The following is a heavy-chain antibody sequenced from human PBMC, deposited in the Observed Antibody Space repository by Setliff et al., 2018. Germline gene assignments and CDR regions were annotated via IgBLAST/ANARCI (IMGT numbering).Heavy chain of an antibody. J-gene: IGHJ3*02. V-gene: IGHV4-39*01. CDR1: GGSISTSSY. CDR2: IYYSGTT. D-gene: IGHD3-10*01. CDR3: ARRGYYYGWGDSNAFDI. Sequence: SETLSLTCTASGGSISTSSYWGWIRQPPGKGLEWIGSIYYSGTTYYNPSLKSRVTISVDTSKDQFSLKLSSVTAADTAVYYCARRGYYYGWGDSNAFDIWGQGTMVTVSS.